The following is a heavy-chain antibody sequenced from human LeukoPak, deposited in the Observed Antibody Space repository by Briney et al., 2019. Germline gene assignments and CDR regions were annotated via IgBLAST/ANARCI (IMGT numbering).Heavy chain of an antibody. J-gene: IGHJ4*02. V-gene: IGHV1-69*04. Sequence: ASVKVSCKASGGTFSSYAISWVRQAPGQGLEWMGRIIPILGIANYAQKFQGRVTITADKSTSTAHMELSSLRSEDTAVYYCATTYYYDSSGYYPSFDYWGQGTLVTVSS. CDR1: GGTFSSYA. CDR2: IIPILGIA. D-gene: IGHD3-22*01. CDR3: ATTYYYDSSGYYPSFDY.